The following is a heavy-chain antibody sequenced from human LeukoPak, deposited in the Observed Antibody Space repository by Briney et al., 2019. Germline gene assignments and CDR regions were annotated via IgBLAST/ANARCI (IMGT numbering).Heavy chain of an antibody. CDR3: ARETVPAATTNWFDP. J-gene: IGHJ5*02. CDR2: IYYSGST. V-gene: IGHV4-39*02. Sequence: LETLSLTCTVSGGSISSSSYYWGWIRQPPGKGLEWIGSIYYSGSTYYNPSLKSRVTISVDTSKNQFSLKLSSVTAADTAVNYCARETVPAATTNWFDPWGQGTLVTVSS. D-gene: IGHD2-2*01. CDR1: GGSISSSSYY.